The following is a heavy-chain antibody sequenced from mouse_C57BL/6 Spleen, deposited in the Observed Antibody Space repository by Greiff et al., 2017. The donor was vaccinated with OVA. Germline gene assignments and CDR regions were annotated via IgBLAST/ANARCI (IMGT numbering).Heavy chain of an antibody. CDR3: ARSARISTVVATDWYFDV. CDR1: GYTFTSYW. CDR2: IDPNSGGT. J-gene: IGHJ1*03. D-gene: IGHD1-1*01. Sequence: QVQLQQPGAELVKPGASVKLSCKASGYTFTSYWMHWVKQRPGRGLEWIGRIDPNSGGTKYNEKFKSKATLTVDKPSSTAYMQLSSLTSGDSAVYYCARSARISTVVATDWYFDVWGTGTTVTVSS. V-gene: IGHV1-72*01.